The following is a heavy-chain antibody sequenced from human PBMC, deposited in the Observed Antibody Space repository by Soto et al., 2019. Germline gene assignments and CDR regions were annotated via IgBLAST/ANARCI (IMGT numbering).Heavy chain of an antibody. CDR3: ARSRSGTSWFDP. CDR2: IIPIFGTA. V-gene: IGHV1-69*13. Sequence: SLKVSCKASGGTFSSYAICWGRQAPGQGLEWMGGIIPIFGTANYAQNFQGRVTITADESTSTAYTELSSLRSEYTAVYYCARSRSGTSWFDPWGQGTLVTVS. J-gene: IGHJ5*02. D-gene: IGHD1-7*01. CDR1: GGTFSSYA.